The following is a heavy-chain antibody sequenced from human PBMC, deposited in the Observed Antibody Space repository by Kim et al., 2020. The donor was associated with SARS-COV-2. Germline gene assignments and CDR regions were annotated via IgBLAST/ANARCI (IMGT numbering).Heavy chain of an antibody. CDR3: VKGAGLDY. V-gene: IGHV3-23*01. D-gene: IGHD3-10*01. J-gene: IGHJ4*02. CDR2: RT. Sequence: RTYYAECVRGRFTVSRDSARNTLYLKMNSLRADDTAVYYCVKGAGLDYWGPGTLVTVSS.